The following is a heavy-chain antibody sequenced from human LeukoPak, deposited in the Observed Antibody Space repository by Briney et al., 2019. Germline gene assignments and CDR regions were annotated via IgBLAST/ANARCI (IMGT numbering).Heavy chain of an antibody. CDR1: GSTFSRSW. Sequence: PGGSLRLSCAASGSTFSRSWMHWVRQAPGKGLVWVSRVKSDGSDTIYADSVKGRFTISRDNAKNTLYLQMDSLRAEDTAVHYCTTGIGNYYYYWGQGTLVTVAS. D-gene: IGHD3-10*01. V-gene: IGHV3-74*01. J-gene: IGHJ4*02. CDR2: VKSDGSDT. CDR3: TTGIGNYYYY.